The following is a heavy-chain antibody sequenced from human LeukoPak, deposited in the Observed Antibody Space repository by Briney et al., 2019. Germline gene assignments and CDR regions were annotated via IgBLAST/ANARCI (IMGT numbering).Heavy chain of an antibody. J-gene: IGHJ4*02. V-gene: IGHV4-34*01. Sequence: SETLSLTCAVYGGSFSGYYWSWIRQPPGKGLEWIGEINHSGSTNYNPSLKSRVTISVDTSKNQFSLKLSSVTAADTAVYYCARLRAERWLQPFDYWGQGTLVTVSS. D-gene: IGHD5-24*01. CDR3: ARLRAERWLQPFDY. CDR2: INHSGST. CDR1: GGSFSGYY.